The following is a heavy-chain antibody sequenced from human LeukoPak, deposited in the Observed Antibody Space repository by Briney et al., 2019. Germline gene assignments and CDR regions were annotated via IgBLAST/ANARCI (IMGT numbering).Heavy chain of an antibody. J-gene: IGHJ4*02. CDR2: ISYDGSNK. CDR3: ARLPYSSSWYRDY. CDR1: GFTFSSYG. D-gene: IGHD6-13*01. Sequence: GRSLRLSCAASGFTFSSYGMHWVRQAPGKGLEWAAVISYDGSNKYYADSVKGRFTISRDNSKNTLYLQMNSLRAEDTAVYYCARLPYSSSWYRDYWGQGTLVTVPS. V-gene: IGHV3-30*19.